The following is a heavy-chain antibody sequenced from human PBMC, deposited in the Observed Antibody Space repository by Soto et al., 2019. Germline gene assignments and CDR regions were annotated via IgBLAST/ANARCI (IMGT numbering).Heavy chain of an antibody. CDR2: RLDSANT. V-gene: IGHV4-39*01. CDR3: ARHGPWSYVL. D-gene: IGHD2-21*01. Sequence: QLQLQESGPGLVKPSETLSLTCTVSGDSLSGSTYYWGWIRQPPGKGLQWVVSRLDSANTYYNPSLNSRVTISVDTSNNQFSLRLNSVTAADTAIYYCARHGPWSYVLWGQGTLVTVSS. CDR1: GDSLSGSTYY. J-gene: IGHJ4*02.